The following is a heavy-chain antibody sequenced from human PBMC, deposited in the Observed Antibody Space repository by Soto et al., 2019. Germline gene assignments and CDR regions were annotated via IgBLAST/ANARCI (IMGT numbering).Heavy chain of an antibody. Sequence: SETLALTCTVSGGSISSGDYYWSWIRQPPGKGLEWIGYIYYSGSTYYNPSLKSRVTISVDTSKNQFSLKLSSVTAADTAVYYCARGIYYDILTGYPSTHIXYWGQGTLVXVSS. CDR2: IYYSGST. V-gene: IGHV4-30-4*01. D-gene: IGHD3-9*01. J-gene: IGHJ4*02. CDR3: ARGIYYDILTGYPSTHIXY. CDR1: GGSISSGDYY.